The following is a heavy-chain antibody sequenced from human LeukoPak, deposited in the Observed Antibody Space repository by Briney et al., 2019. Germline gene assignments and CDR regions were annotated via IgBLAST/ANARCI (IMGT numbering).Heavy chain of an antibody. CDR1: GGSISSSSYY. Sequence: SETLSLTCTVSGGSISSSSYYWGWIRQPPGKGLEWIGSIYYSGSTYYNPSLKSRVTISVDTSKNQFSLKLSSVTAADTAVYYCARHAVLGIDYCSSTSCPKGWFDPWGQGTLVTVSS. V-gene: IGHV4-39*01. CDR2: IYYSGST. D-gene: IGHD2-2*01. J-gene: IGHJ5*02. CDR3: ARHAVLGIDYCSSTSCPKGWFDP.